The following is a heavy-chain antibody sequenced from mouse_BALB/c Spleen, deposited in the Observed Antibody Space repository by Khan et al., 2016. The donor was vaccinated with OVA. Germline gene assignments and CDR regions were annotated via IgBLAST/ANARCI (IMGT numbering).Heavy chain of an antibody. V-gene: IGHV3-2*02. J-gene: IGHJ2*01. CDR3: ARVYGGDFDY. CDR1: GYSITSDYA. D-gene: IGHD1-1*01. CDR2: ISYSGNT. Sequence: VQLKESGPGLVKPSQSLSLICTVTGYSITSDYAWNWIRQFPGNKLEWMGFISYSGNTNYNPSLKSRISITRDTSKNQFFLHLNSVTTEDIATYYCARVYGGDFDYWGQGTTLTVSS.